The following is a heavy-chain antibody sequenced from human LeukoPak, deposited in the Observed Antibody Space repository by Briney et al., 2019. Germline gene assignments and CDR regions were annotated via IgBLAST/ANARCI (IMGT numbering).Heavy chain of an antibody. V-gene: IGHV1-2*02. CDR3: ARDMYDFLSAAYYFDY. Sequence: ASVKVSRKASAYTFSGHYMHWVRQAPGQGLEWMGWINPNTGGTNYAQKFQGGVTMTRDTSISTVYMELRRLRSDDTAVYYCARDMYDFLSAAYYFDYWGQGTLVTVSS. J-gene: IGHJ4*02. D-gene: IGHD3-3*01. CDR1: AYTFSGHY. CDR2: INPNTGGT.